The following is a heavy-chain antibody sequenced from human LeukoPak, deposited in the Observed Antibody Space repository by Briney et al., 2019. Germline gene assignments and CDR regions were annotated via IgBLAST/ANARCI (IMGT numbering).Heavy chain of an antibody. J-gene: IGHJ4*02. CDR2: IYYSGST. Sequence: SETLSLTCTVSGGSISSSSYYWGWIRQPPGKGLEWLGGIYYSGSTYYNPSLKSRVTISVDTSKNQFSLKLSSVTAADTAVYYCARRYYDYVWGSYRTIEYWGQGTLVTVSS. CDR1: GGSISSSSYY. V-gene: IGHV4-39*01. D-gene: IGHD3-16*02. CDR3: ARRYYDYVWGSYRTIEY.